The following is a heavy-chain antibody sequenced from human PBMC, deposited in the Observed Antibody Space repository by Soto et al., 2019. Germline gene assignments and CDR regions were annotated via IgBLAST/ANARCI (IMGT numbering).Heavy chain of an antibody. Sequence: SETLSLTCTVSGGSISSSSYYWGRIRQPPGKGLEWIGSIYYSGSTYYNPSLKSRVTISVDTSKNQFSLKLSSVTAADTAVYYCASRTYYYDSSGYYFEWFDPWGQGTLVTVSS. J-gene: IGHJ5*02. V-gene: IGHV4-39*01. CDR3: ASRTYYYDSSGYYFEWFDP. CDR1: GGSISSSSYY. D-gene: IGHD3-22*01. CDR2: IYYSGST.